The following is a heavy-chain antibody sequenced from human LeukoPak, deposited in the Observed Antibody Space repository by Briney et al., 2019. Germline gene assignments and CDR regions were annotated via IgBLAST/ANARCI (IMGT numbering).Heavy chain of an antibody. J-gene: IGHJ6*03. V-gene: IGHV4-59*02. D-gene: IGHD4-11*01. CDR3: ARELTVTEGFYYYFYYMDV. CDR1: GGSVRRYF. CDR2: VFYNGST. Sequence: PSETLSLTCSVSGGSVRRYFWNWIRQPPGKGLEWIGKVFYNGSTNYNPSLKGRVTMSVDTSKNQFSLKLSSVTAADTAVYYCARELTVTEGFYYYFYYMDVWGKGTTVTVSS.